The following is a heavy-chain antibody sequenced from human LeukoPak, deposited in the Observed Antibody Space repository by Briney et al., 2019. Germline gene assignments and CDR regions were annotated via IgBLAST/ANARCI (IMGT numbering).Heavy chain of an antibody. CDR1: GYTFTSYG. CDR3: ARVELLGGWFDP. V-gene: IGHV1-18*01. D-gene: IGHD1-26*01. Sequence: GASVKVSCKASGYTFTSYGISWVRQAPGQGLEWMGGISAYNGNTNYAQKLQGRVTMTTDTTTSTAYMELRSLRSDDTAVYYCARVELLGGWFDPWCQGTLVTVSS. CDR2: ISAYNGNT. J-gene: IGHJ5*02.